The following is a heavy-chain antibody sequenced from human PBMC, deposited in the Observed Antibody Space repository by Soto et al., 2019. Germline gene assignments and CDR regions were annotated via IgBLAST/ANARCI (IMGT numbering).Heavy chain of an antibody. V-gene: IGHV3-30-3*01. Sequence: GGSLRLSCTASGFTFNSYAMHWVRQAPGKGLEWVAVISYDGSNKYYADSVKGRFTISRDNSKNTLYLQMNSLRAEDTAVYYCARALIEGAFDIWGQGTMVTVSS. J-gene: IGHJ3*02. CDR2: ISYDGSNK. CDR1: GFTFNSYA. CDR3: ARALIEGAFDI.